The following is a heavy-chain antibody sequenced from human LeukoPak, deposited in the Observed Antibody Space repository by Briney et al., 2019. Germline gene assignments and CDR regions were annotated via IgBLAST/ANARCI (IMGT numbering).Heavy chain of an antibody. CDR2: IYYSGST. D-gene: IGHD2-15*01. CDR1: GGSISSGGYY. J-gene: IGHJ4*02. CDR3: ARNKGSGYCSGGSCPPGY. V-gene: IGHV4-31*03. Sequence: SETLSLTCTVSGGSISSGGYYWSWIRQHPGKGLEWIGYIYYSGSTYYNPSLKSRVTISVDTSKNQFSLKLSSVTAADTAVYYCARNKGSGYCSGGSCPPGYWGQGTLVTVSS.